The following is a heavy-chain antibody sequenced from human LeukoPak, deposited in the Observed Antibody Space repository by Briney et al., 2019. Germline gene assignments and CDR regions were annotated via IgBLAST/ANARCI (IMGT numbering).Heavy chain of an antibody. Sequence: GASVKVSCKASGYTFTGYYMHWVRQAPGQGLEWMGWINPNSGGTNYAQKFQGRVTMTRDTSVSTAYMELSRLRSDDTAVYYCARDDGDYQRGFDYWGQGTLVTVSS. CDR2: INPNSGGT. CDR3: ARDDGDYQRGFDY. D-gene: IGHD4-17*01. CDR1: GYTFTGYY. J-gene: IGHJ4*02. V-gene: IGHV1-2*02.